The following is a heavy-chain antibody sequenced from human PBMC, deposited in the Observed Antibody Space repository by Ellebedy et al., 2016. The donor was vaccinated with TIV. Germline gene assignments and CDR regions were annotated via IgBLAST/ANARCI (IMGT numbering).Heavy chain of an antibody. V-gene: IGHV3-49*04. J-gene: IGHJ6*02. D-gene: IGHD6-13*01. CDR2: IRSKAYGGTT. CDR1: GFTFGDCA. Sequence: GESLKISXTASGFTFGDCAMSWVRQAPGKGLEWVSFIRSKAYGGTTEYAASVKGRFTISRDDSKSIAYLQMNSLKAEDTAVYYCTRDLTTLAAAGTGIYYYTMDVWGQGTTVTVSS. CDR3: TRDLTTLAAAGTGIYYYTMDV.